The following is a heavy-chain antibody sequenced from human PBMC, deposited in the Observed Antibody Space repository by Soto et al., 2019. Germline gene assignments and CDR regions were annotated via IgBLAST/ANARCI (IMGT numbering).Heavy chain of an antibody. Sequence: SETLSLTCTVSGGSISSYYWTWIRQPPGMGLEWIGYVYYSRNTYYNSSLRSRVTFSVDTSKNQFSLRLSSVTAADTAVYYCARHGHWAPLDDWGQGTLVTVSS. V-gene: IGHV4-59*08. CDR1: GGSISSYY. CDR2: VYYSRNT. CDR3: ARHGHWAPLDD. J-gene: IGHJ4*02. D-gene: IGHD3-16*01.